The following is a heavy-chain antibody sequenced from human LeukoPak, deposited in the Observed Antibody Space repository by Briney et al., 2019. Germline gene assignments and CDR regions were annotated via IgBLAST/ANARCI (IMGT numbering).Heavy chain of an antibody. J-gene: IGHJ4*02. D-gene: IGHD4-23*01. CDR2: INPSAGT. CDR3: ASRLRWSSENY. V-gene: IGHV4-34*01. Sequence: SDTLSLTCTVYGGSFSRYHWSWIRQPPGKGLEWIGAINPSAGTNYNPFLKSRVTISLDTSKNQCSRRVSSVTAADTAVYYCASRLRWSSENYWGQGTLVTVSS. CDR1: GGSFSRYH.